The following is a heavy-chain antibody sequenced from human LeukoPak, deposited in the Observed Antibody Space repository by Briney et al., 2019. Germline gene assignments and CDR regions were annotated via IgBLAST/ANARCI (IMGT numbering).Heavy chain of an antibody. CDR2: INRDGSST. CDR3: SRRYFDY. V-gene: IGHV3-74*01. CDR1: GFTFSRYR. Sequence: GGSLRLSCAASGFTFSRYRMHWVRQAPGKGLVWVSRINRDGSSTDYADSVKGRFTISRDNAKNTVDLQTNSLRAEDTAVYYCSRRYFDYWGQGTLVTVSS. J-gene: IGHJ4*02.